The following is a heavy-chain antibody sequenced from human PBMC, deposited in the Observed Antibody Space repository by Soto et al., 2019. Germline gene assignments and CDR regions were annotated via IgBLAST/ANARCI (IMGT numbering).Heavy chain of an antibody. V-gene: IGHV3-30*18. J-gene: IGHJ6*02. CDR2: ISYDGSNK. D-gene: IGHD6-25*01. Sequence: QVQLVESGEGVVQPGRSLRLSCAASGFTFSSYGMHWVRQAPGKGLEWVAVISYDGSNKYYADSVKGRFTISRDNSKNTLFLQMNSLRAEDTAVYYCAKDLLRPGRAYGMDVWGQGTTVTVSS. CDR1: GFTFSSYG. CDR3: AKDLLRPGRAYGMDV.